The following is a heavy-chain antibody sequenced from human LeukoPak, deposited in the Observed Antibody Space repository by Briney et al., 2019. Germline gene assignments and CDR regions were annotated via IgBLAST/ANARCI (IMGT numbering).Heavy chain of an antibody. D-gene: IGHD2-15*01. CDR1: GGSISGYY. CDR2: INHSGST. Sequence: SETLALTCTVSGGSISGYYWSWIRQPPGKGLEWIGEINHSGSTNYNPSLKSRVTISVDTSKNQFSLKLSSVTAADTAVYYCATGWKLDYWGQGTLVTVSS. J-gene: IGHJ4*02. V-gene: IGHV4-34*01. CDR3: ATGWKLDY.